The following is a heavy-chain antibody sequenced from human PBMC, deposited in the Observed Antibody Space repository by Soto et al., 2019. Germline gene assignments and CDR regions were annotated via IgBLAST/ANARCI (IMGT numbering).Heavy chain of an antibody. CDR3: ARIMNARAAAGQGRYYYYYGMDV. CDR1: GFSLSTSGMC. V-gene: IGHV2-70*01. CDR2: IDWDDDK. D-gene: IGHD6-13*01. Sequence: SGPTLVNPTHTLTLTCTFSGFSLSTSGMCVSWIRQPPGKALEWLALIDWDDDKYYSTSLKTRLTISKDTSKNQVVLTMTNMDPVDTATYYCARIMNARAAAGQGRYYYYYGMDVWGQGTTVTVSS. J-gene: IGHJ6*02.